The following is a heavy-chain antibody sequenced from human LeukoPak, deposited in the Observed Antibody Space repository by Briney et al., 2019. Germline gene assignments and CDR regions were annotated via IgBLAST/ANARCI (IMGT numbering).Heavy chain of an antibody. D-gene: IGHD6-19*01. CDR3: ASNPWVDGSGWGWAFDI. J-gene: IGHJ3*02. CDR1: TGSLSSYY. Sequence: SETLSLTCTVSTGSLSSYYWRWIRQPAGEVLEWVGRVHTSGSTNYNPSLKSRVTMSVDTSKNQFSLKLSSVTAADTAVYYCASNPWVDGSGWGWAFDIWGQGTMVTVSS. CDR2: VHTSGST. V-gene: IGHV4-4*07.